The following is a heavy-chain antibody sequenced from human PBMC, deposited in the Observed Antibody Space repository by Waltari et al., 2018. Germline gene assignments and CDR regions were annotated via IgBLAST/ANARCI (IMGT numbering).Heavy chain of an antibody. Sequence: TFSGGSISSGDYYWSWIRQPPGKGLEWIGYIYYSGSTYYNPSLKSRVTISVDTSKNQFSLKLSSVTAADTAVYYCARVGYYDFWSGYYSRFDPWGQGTLVTVSS. D-gene: IGHD3-3*01. CDR3: ARVGYYDFWSGYYSRFDP. J-gene: IGHJ5*02. CDR2: IYYSGST. V-gene: IGHV4-30-4*08. CDR1: GGSISSGDYY.